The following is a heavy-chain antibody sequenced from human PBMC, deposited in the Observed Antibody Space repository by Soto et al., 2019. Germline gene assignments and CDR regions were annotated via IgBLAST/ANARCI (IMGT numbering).Heavy chain of an antibody. CDR2: IYYSGTT. V-gene: IGHV4-39*01. CDR3: ARQTNLHGNKRFFDY. J-gene: IGHJ4*02. CDR1: GGSIYSSSYS. D-gene: IGHD4-17*01. Sequence: SETLSLTCTVSGGSIYSSSYSWGWIRQPPGKGLEWIGSIYYSGTTSYNPSLKSRVTISVDTSKSQFSLKLSSVTAADTAVFYCARQTNLHGNKRFFDYWGQGTLVTVSS.